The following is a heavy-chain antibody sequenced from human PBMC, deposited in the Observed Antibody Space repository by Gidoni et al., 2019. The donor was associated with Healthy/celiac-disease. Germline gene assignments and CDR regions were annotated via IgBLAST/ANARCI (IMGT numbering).Heavy chain of an antibody. D-gene: IGHD6-19*01. CDR1: GGTISSYY. J-gene: IGHJ4*02. CDR3: ARTPAAYSSGWPYIDY. CDR2: IYTSGST. V-gene: IGHV4-4*07. Sequence: QVQLQESGPGLVKPSETLSLTCTVSGGTISSYYWRWLRQPAGKGLEWIGRIYTSGSTNYNPSLKSRVTMSVDTSKNQFSLKLSSVTAADTAVYYCARTPAAYSSGWPYIDYWGQGTLVTVSS.